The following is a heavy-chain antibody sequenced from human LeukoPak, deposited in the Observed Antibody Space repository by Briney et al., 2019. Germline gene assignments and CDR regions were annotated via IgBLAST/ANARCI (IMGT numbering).Heavy chain of an antibody. V-gene: IGHV3-21*01. CDR3: ARDPYSGRYGDYYYYYMDV. D-gene: IGHD1-26*01. J-gene: IGHJ6*03. Sequence: GGSLRLSCAASGFTFSTYNMNWVRQVPGKGLEWVSSITSSSTYMFYADSVKGRFTISRDNAQNSLYLQINSLRAEDTAVYYCARDPYSGRYGDYYYYYMDVWGKGTTVTVSS. CDR1: GFTFSTYN. CDR2: ITSSSTYM.